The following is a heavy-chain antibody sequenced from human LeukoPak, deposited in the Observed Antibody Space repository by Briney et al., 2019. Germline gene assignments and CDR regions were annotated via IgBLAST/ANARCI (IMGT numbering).Heavy chain of an antibody. CDR2: INHSGST. CDR1: GGSISSYY. CDR3: ARGRYSSGWDNYYFDY. J-gene: IGHJ4*02. V-gene: IGHV4-34*01. D-gene: IGHD6-19*01. Sequence: SETLSLTCTVSGGSISSYYWSWIRQPPGKGLEWIGEINHSGSTNYNPSLKSRVTISLDTSKNQFSLNLSSVTAADTAVYYCARGRYSSGWDNYYFDYWGQGTLVTVSS.